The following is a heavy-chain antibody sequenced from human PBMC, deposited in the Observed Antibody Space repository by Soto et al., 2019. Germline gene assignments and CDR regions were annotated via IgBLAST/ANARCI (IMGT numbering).Heavy chain of an antibody. Sequence: GASVKVSCKASGYIFTSYDINWVRQATGRGLEWMGWMNPNSGNTGYAQKFQGRVTMTRNTSISTAYMELSSLRSEDTAVYYCARMDYYGSGITNWFDPWGQGTLVTVSS. CDR3: ARMDYYGSGITNWFDP. CDR1: GYIFTSYD. V-gene: IGHV1-8*01. CDR2: MNPNSGNT. D-gene: IGHD3-10*01. J-gene: IGHJ5*02.